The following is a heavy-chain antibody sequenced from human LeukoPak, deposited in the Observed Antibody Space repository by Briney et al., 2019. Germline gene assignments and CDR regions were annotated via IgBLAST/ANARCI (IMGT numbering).Heavy chain of an antibody. J-gene: IGHJ1*01. V-gene: IGHV4-61*08. D-gene: IGHD3-22*01. CDR3: VRDHYYDSSGYTFRH. CDR2: IYYSGST. Sequence: SETLSLTCTVSGGSISSGGYYWSWIRQHPGKGLEWIGYIYYSGSTSYNPSLKSRVTMSIDTSKNQFSLNLSSVTAADTAVYYCVRDHYYDSSGYTFRHWGQGTLVTVSS. CDR1: GGSISSGGYY.